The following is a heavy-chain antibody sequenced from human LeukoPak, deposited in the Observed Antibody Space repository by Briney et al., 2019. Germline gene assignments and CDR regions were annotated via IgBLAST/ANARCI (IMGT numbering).Heavy chain of an antibody. D-gene: IGHD3-9*01. CDR3: ARLTIRLRYFDRQNWVDP. Sequence: GESLKISCKGSGYSFTSYWIGWVRQMPGKGLEWMGIIYPGDSDTRYSPSFQGQVTISADKSISTAYLQWSSLKASDTAMYYCARLTIRLRYFDRQNWVDPRGQGTLVTVSS. J-gene: IGHJ5*02. V-gene: IGHV5-51*01. CDR1: GYSFTSYW. CDR2: IYPGDSDT.